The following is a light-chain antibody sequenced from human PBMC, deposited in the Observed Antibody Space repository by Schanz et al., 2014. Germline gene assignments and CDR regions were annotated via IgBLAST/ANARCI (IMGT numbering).Light chain of an antibody. Sequence: EIVLTQSPATLSLSPGERATLSCRASQSVASNLAWYQQKPGQAPRLLIYAASTRATGIPARFSGSGSGPEFTLTISSLQSEDFAVYYCQQYNNWPLTFGQGTKVEIK. CDR2: AAS. CDR1: QSVASN. V-gene: IGKV3-15*01. CDR3: QQYNNWPLT. J-gene: IGKJ1*01.